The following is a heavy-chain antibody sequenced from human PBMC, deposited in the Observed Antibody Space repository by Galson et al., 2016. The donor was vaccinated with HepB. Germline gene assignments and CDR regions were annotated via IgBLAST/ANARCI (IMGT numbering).Heavy chain of an antibody. D-gene: IGHD1-14*01. V-gene: IGHV3-74*01. CDR3: VRELRTGL. CDR1: GFTFSPYW. J-gene: IGHJ4*02. CDR2: INSDGSST. Sequence: SLRLSCAASGFTFSPYWIHWVRQAPGKGLVWVSRINSDGSSTNYADSVKGRFTISRDNAKSTLYLQMNSLRVEDTAVYYCVRELRTGLWGQGILVTVSS.